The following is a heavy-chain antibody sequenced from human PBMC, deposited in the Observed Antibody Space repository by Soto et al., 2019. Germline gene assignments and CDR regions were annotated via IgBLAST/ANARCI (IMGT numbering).Heavy chain of an antibody. J-gene: IGHJ5*02. Sequence: SETLSLTCTVSGASISGFYWSWIRKSAGKGLEWIGRIYATGTTDYNPSLKSRVMMSADTSRKQFSLKLRSVTAADTAVYYCVRDGTKTLRDWFDPWGQGISVTVSS. V-gene: IGHV4-4*07. CDR2: IYATGTT. D-gene: IGHD1-1*01. CDR1: GASISGFY. CDR3: VRDGTKTLRDWFDP.